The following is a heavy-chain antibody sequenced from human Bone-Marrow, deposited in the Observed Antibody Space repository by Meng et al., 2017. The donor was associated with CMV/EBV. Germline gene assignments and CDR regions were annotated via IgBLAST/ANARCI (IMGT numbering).Heavy chain of an antibody. CDR3: ARDSYGWFDP. Sequence: KVSCKAAGYTFTSYGIRWVRQAPGQGLEWMGWISAYNGNTNYAQKLQGRVTMTTDTSTSTAYMELRSLRSDDTAVYYCARDSYGWFDPWGQGTLVTVSS. J-gene: IGHJ5*02. CDR1: GYTFTSYG. D-gene: IGHD4-17*01. V-gene: IGHV1-18*01. CDR2: ISAYNGNT.